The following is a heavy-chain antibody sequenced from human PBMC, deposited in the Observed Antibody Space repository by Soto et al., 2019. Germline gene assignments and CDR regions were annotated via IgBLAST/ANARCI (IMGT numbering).Heavy chain of an antibody. Sequence: PGGSLRLSWAASGFTFKNYGMHWVRQAPGKGLERVASGSYDGSDIRYGDSVKGRFTISRDNSKNIVYLQMNSLRAEDTATYYCAKRKTVFGVTDRASIDYWGQGTLVTVSS. J-gene: IGHJ4*02. CDR2: GSYDGSDI. CDR1: GFTFKNYG. CDR3: AKRKTVFGVTDRASIDY. D-gene: IGHD3-3*01. V-gene: IGHV3-30*18.